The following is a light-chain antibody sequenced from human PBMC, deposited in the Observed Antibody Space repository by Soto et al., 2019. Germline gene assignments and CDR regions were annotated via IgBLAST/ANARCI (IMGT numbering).Light chain of an antibody. CDR1: SSNIGGNT. V-gene: IGLV1-44*01. Sequence: QSVLTQPPSASGTPGQRVTISCSGNSSNIGGNTVNWYQQVPGTAPKLLIYSSNQRPSRVPDRFSGSKSGTSASLAIGGLQSDDEADYYCATWDDSLNGVVFGGGTKLTVL. J-gene: IGLJ2*01. CDR3: ATWDDSLNGVV. CDR2: SSN.